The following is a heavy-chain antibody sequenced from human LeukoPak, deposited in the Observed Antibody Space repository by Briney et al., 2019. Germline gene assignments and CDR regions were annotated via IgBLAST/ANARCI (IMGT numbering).Heavy chain of an antibody. CDR2: IYWNDDK. CDR1: GFSLSTSGVG. J-gene: IGHJ3*02. CDR3: ARAMVRFDYDILTGYFPNAFDI. V-gene: IGHV2-5*01. D-gene: IGHD3-9*01. Sequence: SGPTLVKPTQTLTLTCTFSGFSLSTSGVGVGWIRQPPGKALEWLALIYWNDDKRYSPSLKSRLTISKDTSKNQVVLTMTNMDPVDTATYYCARAMVRFDYDILTGYFPNAFDIWGQGTMVTVSS.